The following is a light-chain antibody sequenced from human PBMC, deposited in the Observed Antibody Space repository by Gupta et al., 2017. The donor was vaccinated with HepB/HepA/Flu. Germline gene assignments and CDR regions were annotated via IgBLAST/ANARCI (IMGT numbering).Light chain of an antibody. V-gene: IGKV1-9*01. CDR2: AAS. J-gene: IGKJ4*01. Sequence: DIQFTQSPSFLSASVGDRVTITCRASQAITSYLAWYQQKPGQAPKLLISAASTLESGAPSRFSGSGSGTEFTLTISSLQPEDFATYYGQQLNRSSFGAWARQGI. CDR1: QAITSY. CDR3: QQLNRSS.